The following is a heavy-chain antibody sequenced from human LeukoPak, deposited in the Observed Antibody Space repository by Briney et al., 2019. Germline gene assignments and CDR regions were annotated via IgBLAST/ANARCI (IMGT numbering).Heavy chain of an antibody. CDR2: IYTSGIT. CDR1: GFTVSGNF. D-gene: IGHD1-26*01. CDR3: AREDAGGTYSFDY. V-gene: IGHV3-66*01. Sequence: GGSLRLSCAVSGFTVSGNFMSWVRQAPGKGPGWVSVIYTSGITYYADSVRGRFTISRDNSKNTLYLQMDSLTAEDTAVYYCAREDAGGTYSFDYWGQGTLVTVSS. J-gene: IGHJ4*02.